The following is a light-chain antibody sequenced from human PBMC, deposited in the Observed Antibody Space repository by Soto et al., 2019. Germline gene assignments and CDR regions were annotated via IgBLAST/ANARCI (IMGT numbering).Light chain of an antibody. V-gene: IGKV1-9*01. CDR3: QQSYSTPLT. CDR2: AAS. J-gene: IGKJ4*01. CDR1: QGISSS. Sequence: DIQLTQSPSFLSASVGDRVTITCRASQGISSSLAWYQQKPGEAPKLLIYAASTLQSGVPSRFSGSGYGTEFTLTISSLQPEDFATYYCQQSYSTPLTFGGGTKVDIK.